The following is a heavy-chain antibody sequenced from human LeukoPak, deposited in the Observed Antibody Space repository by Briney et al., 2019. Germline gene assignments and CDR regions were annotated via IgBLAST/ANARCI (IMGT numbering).Heavy chain of an antibody. V-gene: IGHV4-38-2*02. J-gene: IGHJ4*02. Sequence: SETLSLTCTVSGYSISSGYYWGWIRQPPGKGLEWIGRIYTSGSTNYNPSLKSRVTISVDTSKNQFSLKLSSVTAADTAVYYCARREYSSSWSEWGQGASSWSVWGQGTLVTVSS. CDR3: ARREYSSSWSEWGQGASSWSV. CDR1: GYSISSGYY. D-gene: IGHD6-13*01. CDR2: IYTSGST.